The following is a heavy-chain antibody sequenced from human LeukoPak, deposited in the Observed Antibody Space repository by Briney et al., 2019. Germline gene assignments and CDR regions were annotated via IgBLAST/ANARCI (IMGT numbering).Heavy chain of an antibody. CDR1: GFSFSSYW. V-gene: IGHV3-74*01. CDR3: AKTIRFGELFPSFDY. J-gene: IGHJ4*02. D-gene: IGHD3-10*01. Sequence: GGSLRLSCAASGFSFSSYWMHWVRQVPGKGLVWVSRISSDGSTTTYADSVKGRFTISRDNSKNTLYLQMNSLRAEDTAVYYCAKTIRFGELFPSFDYWGQGTLVTVSS. CDR2: ISSDGSTT.